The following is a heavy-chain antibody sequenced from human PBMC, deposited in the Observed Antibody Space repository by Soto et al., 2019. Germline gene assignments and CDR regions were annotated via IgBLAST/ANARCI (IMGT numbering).Heavy chain of an antibody. CDR1: GYTFTTYG. CDR2: ISAYSGKT. V-gene: IGHV1-18*01. J-gene: IGHJ6*03. Sequence: ASVKVSCKTSGYTFTTYGISWVRQAPGQGLEWVGWISAYSGKTHYARKFQGKVTMTTDTSTNTAYLELRSLRSDDTAVYYCARDGTQYFDLWIGNRKGIDVWGKGTRITV. CDR3: ARDGTQYFDLWIGNRKGIDV. D-gene: IGHD3-3*01.